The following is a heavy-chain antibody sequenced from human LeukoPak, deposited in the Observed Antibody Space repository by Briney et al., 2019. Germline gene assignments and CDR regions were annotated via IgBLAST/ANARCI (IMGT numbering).Heavy chain of an antibody. CDR1: GYTFTSYD. Sequence: ASVKVSCKASGYTFTSYDIDWVRQATGQGLEWMGWMNPNSGNTGYAQKFQGRVTMTRNTSISTAYMELSSLRSEDTAVHYCATGGSGSYYNYYYYGMDVWGQGTTVSVSS. J-gene: IGHJ6*02. CDR3: ATGGSGSYYNYYYYGMDV. D-gene: IGHD3-10*01. CDR2: MNPNSGNT. V-gene: IGHV1-8*01.